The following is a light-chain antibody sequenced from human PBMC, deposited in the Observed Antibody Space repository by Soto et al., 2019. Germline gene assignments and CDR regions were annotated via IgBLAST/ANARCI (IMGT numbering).Light chain of an antibody. Sequence: QSALNQPASVSGFPGQSVTISCTATSSDVENYKLVSWYQQHPGKAPKLIIYEFTKRPSGVSNRFSGSKSANTASLTISGLQPEDEADYYCCSSVGSYVFGTGTKVTVL. V-gene: IGLV2-23*02. J-gene: IGLJ1*01. CDR1: SSDVENYKL. CDR3: CSSVGSYV. CDR2: EFT.